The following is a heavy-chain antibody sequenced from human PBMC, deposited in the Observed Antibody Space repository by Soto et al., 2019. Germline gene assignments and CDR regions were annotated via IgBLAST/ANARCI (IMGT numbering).Heavy chain of an antibody. Sequence: SQTLSLTCTVSGGSISSYYWIWIRQPPGKGLEWIGYIYYSGSTNYNPSLKSRVTISVDTSKNQFSLKLSSVTAADTAVYYCVRSGWNDVRWFDPWGQGTVVTVSS. CDR1: GGSISSYY. J-gene: IGHJ5*02. CDR3: VRSGWNDVRWFDP. V-gene: IGHV4-59*01. D-gene: IGHD1-1*01. CDR2: IYYSGST.